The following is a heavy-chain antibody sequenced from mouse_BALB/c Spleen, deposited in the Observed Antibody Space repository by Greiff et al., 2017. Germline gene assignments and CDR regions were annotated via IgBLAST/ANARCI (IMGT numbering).Heavy chain of an antibody. J-gene: IGHJ1*01. V-gene: IGHV1-87*01. CDR3: ARPTPSWYFDV. CDR1: GYTFTSYW. CDR2: IYPGDGDT. Sequence: QVQLKQSGAELARPGASVKLSCKASGYTFTSYWMQWVKQRPGQGLEWIGAIYPGDGDTRYTQKFKGKATLTADKSSSTAYMQLSSLASEDSAVYYCARPTPSWYFDVWGAGTTVTVSS. D-gene: IGHD5-1*01.